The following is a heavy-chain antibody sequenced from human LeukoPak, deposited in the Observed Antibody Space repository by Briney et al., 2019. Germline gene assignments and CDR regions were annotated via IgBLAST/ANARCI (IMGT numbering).Heavy chain of an antibody. D-gene: IGHD3-22*01. CDR3: ARDSQNYYDSSGYYRGDGY. CDR2: VIPIFGTA. V-gene: IGHV1-69*13. J-gene: IGHJ4*02. CDR1: GGTFSSYA. Sequence: GSSVKVSCKAPGGTFSSYAISWVRQAPGQGLEWMGGVIPIFGTANYAQKFQGRVTITADESTSTAYMELSSLRSEDTAVYYCARDSQNYYDSSGYYRGDGYWGQGTLVTVSS.